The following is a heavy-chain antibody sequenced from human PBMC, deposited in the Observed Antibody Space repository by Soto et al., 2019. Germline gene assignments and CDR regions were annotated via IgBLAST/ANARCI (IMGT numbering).Heavy chain of an antibody. D-gene: IGHD2-15*01. CDR3: ARAAPRSCSGGSCHSGSDY. CDR1: GGSFSGYY. J-gene: IGHJ4*02. V-gene: IGHV4-34*01. CDR2: INHSGST. Sequence: QVQLQQWGAGLLKPSETLSLTCAVYGGSFSGYYWSWIRQHPGKGLEWLGEINHSGSTNYNPSLKSRATISLDTPKNHHSLKPISVAAADLALYYCARAAPRSCSGGSCHSGSDYWAQGTLVTVSS.